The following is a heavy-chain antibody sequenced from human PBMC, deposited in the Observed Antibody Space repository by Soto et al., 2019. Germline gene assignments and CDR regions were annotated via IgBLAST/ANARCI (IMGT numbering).Heavy chain of an antibody. Sequence: ASVKVSCKASGYTFTGYYMHGVRQAPGQGLEWMGWINPNSGGTNYAQKFQGWVTMTRDTSISTAYMELSRLRSDDTAVYYCARDRSTEAVARPGGYYYYYMDVWGKGTTVTVSS. CDR1: GYTFTGYY. CDR3: ARDRSTEAVARPGGYYYYYMDV. J-gene: IGHJ6*03. CDR2: INPNSGGT. D-gene: IGHD6-6*01. V-gene: IGHV1-2*04.